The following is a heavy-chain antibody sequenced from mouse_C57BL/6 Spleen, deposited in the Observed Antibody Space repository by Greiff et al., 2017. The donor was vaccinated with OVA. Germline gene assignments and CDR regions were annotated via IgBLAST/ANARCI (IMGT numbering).Heavy chain of an antibody. CDR3: ARHSSSYGDWYFDV. D-gene: IGHD1-1*01. J-gene: IGHJ1*03. V-gene: IGHV2-6-1*01. CDR1: GFSLTSYG. Sequence: QVQLKESGPGLVAPSQSLSITCTVPGFSLTSYGVHWVRQPPGKGLEWLVVIWSDGSTTYNSALKSRLSISKDNSKSQVFLKMNSLQTDDTAMYYCARHSSSYGDWYFDVWGTGTTVTVSS. CDR2: IWSDGST.